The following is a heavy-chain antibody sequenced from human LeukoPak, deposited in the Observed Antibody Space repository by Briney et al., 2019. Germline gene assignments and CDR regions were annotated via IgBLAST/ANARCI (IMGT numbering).Heavy chain of an antibody. J-gene: IGHJ6*03. Sequence: GGSLRLSCAASGFTFSSYWMSWVRQAPGKGLEWVANIKQDGSEKYYVDSVKGRFTISRDNAKNSLYLQMNSLRAEDTAVYYCARDARGYCSSTSCYRYYYYYYMDVWGKGTTVTVSS. D-gene: IGHD2-2*01. CDR2: IKQDGSEK. CDR3: ARDARGYCSSTSCYRYYYYYYMDV. CDR1: GFTFSSYW. V-gene: IGHV3-7*01.